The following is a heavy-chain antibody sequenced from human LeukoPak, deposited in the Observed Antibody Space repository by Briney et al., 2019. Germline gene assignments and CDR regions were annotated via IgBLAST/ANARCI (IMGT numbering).Heavy chain of an antibody. Sequence: TPGGSVRLSCAASGFTFSNAWMSWVRQAPGKGLEWVGRIKSKTDGGTTDYAAPVKGRLTISRDDSKNTLYLQMNSLKTEDTAVYYCTTDYYGSGSYPDAFDIWGQGTMVTVSS. J-gene: IGHJ3*02. CDR1: GFTFSNAW. CDR2: IKSKTDGGTT. D-gene: IGHD3-10*01. CDR3: TTDYYGSGSYPDAFDI. V-gene: IGHV3-15*01.